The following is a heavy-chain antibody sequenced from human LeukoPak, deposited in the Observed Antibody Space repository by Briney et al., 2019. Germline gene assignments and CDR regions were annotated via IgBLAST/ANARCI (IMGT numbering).Heavy chain of an antibody. J-gene: IGHJ4*02. CDR2: ISSNGGST. Sequence: GGSLRLSCSASGFTFSSYAMHWVRQAPGKGLKYVSTISSNGGSTYYADSVKGRFTISRDNSKNTLYLQMSSLRAEDTAVYYCVKALGYFDYWGQGTLVTVSS. V-gene: IGHV3-64D*06. D-gene: IGHD7-27*01. CDR3: VKALGYFDY. CDR1: GFTFSSYA.